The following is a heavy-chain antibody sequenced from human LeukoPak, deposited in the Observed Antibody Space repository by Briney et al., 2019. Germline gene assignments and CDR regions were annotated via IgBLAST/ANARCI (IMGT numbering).Heavy chain of an antibody. CDR2: IRQDANVK. D-gene: IGHD3-10*01. J-gene: IGHJ4*02. CDR3: ARWAADSGTYYIAS. CDR1: GFTFSNYW. V-gene: IGHV3-7*01. Sequence: GGSLRLSCAASGFTFSNYWITWVRQAPGKGLQWVASIRQDANVKYYVDSVRGRFTISRDNAENSLHLQMNGLRAEDTAMYYCARWAADSGTYYIASWGQGSLVTVSS.